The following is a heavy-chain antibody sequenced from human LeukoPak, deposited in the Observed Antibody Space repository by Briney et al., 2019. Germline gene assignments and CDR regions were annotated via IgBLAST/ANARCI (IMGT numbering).Heavy chain of an antibody. CDR1: GFTVSSNY. V-gene: IGHV3-53*05. J-gene: IGHJ1*01. D-gene: IGHD1-26*01. CDR3: AKKVVVGATSPYSDFQD. CDR2: IYSDGRT. Sequence: GGSLRLSCAASGFTVSSNYMSWVRQAPGKGLEWVSVIYSDGRTYYADSVKGRFTISRDNSKNTLYLETNSLRAEDTAVYYCAKKVVVGATSPYSDFQDWGQGTLVTVSS.